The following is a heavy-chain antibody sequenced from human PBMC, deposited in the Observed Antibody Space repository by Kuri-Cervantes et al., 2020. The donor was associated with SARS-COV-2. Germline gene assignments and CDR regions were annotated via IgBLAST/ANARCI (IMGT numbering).Heavy chain of an antibody. CDR1: GDSISPYY. J-gene: IGHJ4*02. V-gene: IGHV4-59*04. Sequence: SETLSLTCSVSGDSISPYYWTWIRQPPGKGLEWIGNIYYSGSTYYSPSLKSRVTISMDTSKDQFSLKLSSVTAADTAVYYCARVLRTASFDFWGQGTLVTVSS. D-gene: IGHD2-2*01. CDR2: IYYSGST. CDR3: ARVLRTASFDF.